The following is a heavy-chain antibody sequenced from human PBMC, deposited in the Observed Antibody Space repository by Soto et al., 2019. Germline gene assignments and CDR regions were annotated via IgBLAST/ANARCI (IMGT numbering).Heavy chain of an antibody. CDR2: ISGSGGST. CDR3: AKDFKRPAPPENWFEP. J-gene: IGHJ5*02. Sequence: GGSLRLSCAASGFTFSSYAMSWVRQAPGKGLEWVSAISGSGGSTYYADSVKGRFTISRDNSKNTLYLQMNSLRAEDTAVYYCAKDFKRPAPPENWFEPWGQGTLVTVSS. CDR1: GFTFSSYA. V-gene: IGHV3-23*01.